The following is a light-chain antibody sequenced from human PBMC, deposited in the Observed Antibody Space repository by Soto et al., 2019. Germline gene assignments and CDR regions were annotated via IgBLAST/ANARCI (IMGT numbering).Light chain of an antibody. CDR1: QSVSSSY. CDR2: GAS. Sequence: EIVMAQSPVTLCVSPCGRATLSSMASQSVSSSYLAWYQQKPGQAPRLLIYGASSRATGIPDRFSGSGSGTDFTLTISRLETEDFAVYYCQQYGSSPGFGQGTRLEIK. CDR3: QQYGSSPG. V-gene: IGKV3-20*01. J-gene: IGKJ5*01.